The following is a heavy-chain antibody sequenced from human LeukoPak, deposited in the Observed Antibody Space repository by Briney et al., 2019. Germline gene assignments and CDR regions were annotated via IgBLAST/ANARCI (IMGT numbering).Heavy chain of an antibody. CDR1: GFTFSRFE. J-gene: IGHJ4*02. Sequence: GGSLRLSCVASGFTFSRFEMNWVRQAPGKGLEWISHISTGTYIAYTDSVKGRFTISRDNAKNSLYLQMNSLRAEDTAVYYCTREQDREAAATVVGDYWGQGTLVTVSS. CDR3: TREQDREAAATVVGDY. CDR2: ISTGTYI. D-gene: IGHD4-23*01. V-gene: IGHV3-48*03.